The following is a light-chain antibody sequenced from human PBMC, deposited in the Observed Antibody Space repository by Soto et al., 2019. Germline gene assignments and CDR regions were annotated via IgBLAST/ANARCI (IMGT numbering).Light chain of an antibody. J-gene: IGKJ2*01. CDR3: QQSFSTPYT. V-gene: IGKV3-15*01. Sequence: EIMMTQSPATLSVSPGERATLSCRASQSLGSNLAWYQQKRGQAPRLLLYGASTRATGIPARFSGSGSGTEFTLTISSLQSEDFATYYCQQSFSTPYTFGQGTELEI. CDR2: GAS. CDR1: QSLGSN.